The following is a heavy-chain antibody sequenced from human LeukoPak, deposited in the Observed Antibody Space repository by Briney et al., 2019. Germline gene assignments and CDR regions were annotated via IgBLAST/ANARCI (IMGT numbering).Heavy chain of an antibody. D-gene: IGHD3-10*01. CDR3: AKDLHYGSGSYEADYFDY. Sequence: GGSLRLSCAASGLTFSNYWMSWVRQAPGKGLEWVANIKHDGSDKNYVESVKGRFTISRDNAKNSLYLQMNSLRAEDTALYYCAKDLHYGSGSYEADYFDYWGQGTLVTVSS. CDR1: GLTFSNYW. V-gene: IGHV3-7*03. J-gene: IGHJ4*02. CDR2: IKHDGSDK.